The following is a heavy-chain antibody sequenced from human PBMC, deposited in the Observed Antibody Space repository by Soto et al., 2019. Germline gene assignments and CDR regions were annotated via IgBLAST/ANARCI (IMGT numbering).Heavy chain of an antibody. Sequence: SVKVSCTASGGTFSSYAISWVRQAPGQGLEWMGGIIPIFGTANYAQKFQGRVTITADESTSTAYMELSSLRSEDTAVYYCAREIHCTNGVCNDYWGQGTLVTVSS. J-gene: IGHJ4*02. CDR1: GGTFSSYA. CDR2: IIPIFGTA. D-gene: IGHD2-8*01. V-gene: IGHV1-69*13. CDR3: AREIHCTNGVCNDY.